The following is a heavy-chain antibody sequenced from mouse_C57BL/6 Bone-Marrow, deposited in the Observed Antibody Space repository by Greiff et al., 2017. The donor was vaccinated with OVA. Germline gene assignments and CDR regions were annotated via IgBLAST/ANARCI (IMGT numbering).Heavy chain of an antibody. Sequence: EVQLQQSGAELVRPGASVKLSCTASGFNIKDYYMHWATQSPAHSVESIGRLSPEDGDTEYAPKFQGKATMTADTSSNTAYLQLSSLTSEDTAVYYCTTRDGYYGYYFDYWGQGTTLTVSS. V-gene: IGHV14-1*01. CDR3: TTRDGYYGYYFDY. D-gene: IGHD2-3*01. CDR1: GFNIKDYY. CDR2: LSPEDGDT. J-gene: IGHJ2*01.